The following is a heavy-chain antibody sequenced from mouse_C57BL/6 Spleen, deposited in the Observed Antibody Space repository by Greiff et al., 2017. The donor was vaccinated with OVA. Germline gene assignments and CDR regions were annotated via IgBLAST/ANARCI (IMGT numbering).Heavy chain of an antibody. CDR2: ISGGGGNT. V-gene: IGHV5-9*01. CDR1: GFTFSSYT. J-gene: IGHJ1*03. Sequence: EVQLVESGGGLVKPGGSLKLSCAASGFTFSSYTMSWVRQTPEKRLEWVATISGGGGNTYYPDSVKGRFTISRDNAKNTLYLQMSSLRSEDTALYYCARGTSYYSNYGGYFDVWGTGTTVTVSS. CDR3: ARGTSYYSNYGGYFDV. D-gene: IGHD2-5*01.